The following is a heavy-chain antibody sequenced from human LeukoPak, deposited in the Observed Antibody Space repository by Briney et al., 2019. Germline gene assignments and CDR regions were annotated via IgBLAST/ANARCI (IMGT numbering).Heavy chain of an antibody. CDR3: ARVTGIAVAGRANFDY. D-gene: IGHD6-19*01. J-gene: IGHJ4*02. CDR1: GYTFTGYY. CDR2: INPNSGGT. Sequence: GASVKVSCKASGYTFTGYYMHWVRQAPGQGLEWMGWINPNSGGTNYAQKFQGRVTMTRDTSISTAYMELSRLRSDDTAVYYCARVTGIAVAGRANFDYWGQGILVTVSS. V-gene: IGHV1-2*02.